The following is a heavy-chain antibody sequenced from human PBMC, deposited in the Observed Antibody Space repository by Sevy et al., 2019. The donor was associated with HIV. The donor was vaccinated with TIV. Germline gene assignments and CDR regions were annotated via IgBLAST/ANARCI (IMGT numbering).Heavy chain of an antibody. CDR2: IIPIFGTA. CDR3: ARDRGTNYGMDV. Sequence: SVKVSCKASGGTFSSYAISWVRQAPGQGLEWMGGIIPIFGTANYAQKFQGRVTITADESTSTAYMELSSLRSEDTAVYYCARDRGTNYGMDVWGQGTTVTVSS. V-gene: IGHV1-69*13. D-gene: IGHD3-16*01. J-gene: IGHJ6*02. CDR1: GGTFSSYA.